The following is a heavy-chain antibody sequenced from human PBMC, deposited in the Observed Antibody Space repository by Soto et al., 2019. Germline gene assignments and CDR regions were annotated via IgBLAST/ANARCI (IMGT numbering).Heavy chain of an antibody. CDR2: IKQDGSEK. V-gene: IGHV3-7*01. D-gene: IGHD3-3*01. J-gene: IGHJ6*02. CDR1: GFTFSSYW. CDR3: ARDLSQGFLEWLSKYYYYGMDV. Sequence: EVQLVESGGGLVQPGGSLRLSFAASGFTFSSYWMSWVRQAPGKGLEGVANIKQDGSEKYYVDSVKGRFTISRDNAKNSLYLQMNSLRAEDTAVYYCARDLSQGFLEWLSKYYYYGMDVWGQGTTVTVSS.